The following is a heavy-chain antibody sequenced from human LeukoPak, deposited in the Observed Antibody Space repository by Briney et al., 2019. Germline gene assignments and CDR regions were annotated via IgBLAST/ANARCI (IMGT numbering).Heavy chain of an antibody. CDR3: TRVPTRGSGNDY. CDR1: GFTFSGSA. CDR2: IRSKADNYAT. Sequence: PGGSLGLSCAASGFTFSGSAIHWVRQASGKGLEWVGRIRSKADNYATGYAASVKGRFTLSRDDSKNTAYLQMNRLKTEDTAVYYCTRVPTRGSGNDYWGQGTQVTVSS. D-gene: IGHD3-10*01. V-gene: IGHV3-73*01. J-gene: IGHJ4*02.